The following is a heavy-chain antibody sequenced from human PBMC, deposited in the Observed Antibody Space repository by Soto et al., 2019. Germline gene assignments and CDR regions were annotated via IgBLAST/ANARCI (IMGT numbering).Heavy chain of an antibody. CDR1: GGTFRSYT. CDR3: ARGAGGSGIDY. J-gene: IGHJ4*02. CDR2: IIPILGIA. V-gene: IGHV1-69*02. Sequence: QVQLVQSGAEVKKPGSSVKVSCKASGGTFRSYTISWVRQAPGQGLEWMGRIIPILGIANYAQKFQGRVTITADKSTSTAYMELSSLRSEDTAVYYCARGAGGSGIDYWGQGTLVTVSS. D-gene: IGHD3-10*01.